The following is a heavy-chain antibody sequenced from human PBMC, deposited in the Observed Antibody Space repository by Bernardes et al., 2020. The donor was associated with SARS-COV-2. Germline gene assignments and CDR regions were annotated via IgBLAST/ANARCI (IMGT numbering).Heavy chain of an antibody. Sequence: SETLSLTCTVSGGSISSFGDYWSWLRQHPGKGLEWIGYIYYSGITYYNPSLKSRVTISVDTSKNQFSLKLSSVTAADTAVYYCARGSGGSGWYGGAFDIWGQGTTVTVSS. V-gene: IGHV4-31*03. CDR2: IYYSGIT. CDR1: GGSISSFGDY. J-gene: IGHJ3*02. D-gene: IGHD6-19*01. CDR3: ARGSGGSGWYGGAFDI.